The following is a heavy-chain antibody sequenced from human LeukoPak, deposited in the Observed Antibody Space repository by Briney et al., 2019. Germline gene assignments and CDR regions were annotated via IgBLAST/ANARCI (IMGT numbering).Heavy chain of an antibody. Sequence: GGSLRLSCAASGFTFSSYPMTWVRQAPGKGPEWASFISDSGGITYYADSVKGRFTISRDNSKNTLYLQMNSLRAEDTAVYYCAKNTQYSGYYDCWGQGTLVAVSS. V-gene: IGHV3-23*01. CDR2: ISDSGGIT. CDR3: AKNTQYSGYYDC. D-gene: IGHD6-6*01. J-gene: IGHJ4*02. CDR1: GFTFSSYP.